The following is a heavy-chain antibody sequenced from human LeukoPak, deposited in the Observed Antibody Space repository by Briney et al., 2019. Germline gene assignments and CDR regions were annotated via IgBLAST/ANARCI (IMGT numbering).Heavy chain of an antibody. J-gene: IGHJ6*03. V-gene: IGHV3-21*01. CDR2: ISSSSSYI. D-gene: IGHD3-22*01. Sequence: GGSLRLSCAASGFTFSSYSMNWVRQAPGRGLEWVSSISSSSSYIYYADSVKGRFTISRDNAKNSLYLQMNSLRAEDTAVYYCARDSVDYDSSGHYYYYYYYMDVWGEGTTVTVSS. CDR3: ARDSVDYDSSGHYYYYYYYMDV. CDR1: GFTFSSYS.